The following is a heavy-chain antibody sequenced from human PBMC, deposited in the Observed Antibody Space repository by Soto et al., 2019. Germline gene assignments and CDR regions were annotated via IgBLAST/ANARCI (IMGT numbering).Heavy chain of an antibody. Sequence: ASVKVSCKTSGFIFTSSAVQWVRQARGQRLEWMGRIVVGSGNTDYAQKFHKRVTLTRDMSTSTVYMELSSLRSEDTAVYYCARAFDPLNNWFDPWGQGTLVTVSS. CDR2: IVVGSGNT. V-gene: IGHV1-58*01. CDR3: ARAFDPLNNWFDP. D-gene: IGHD3-9*01. J-gene: IGHJ5*02. CDR1: GFIFTSSA.